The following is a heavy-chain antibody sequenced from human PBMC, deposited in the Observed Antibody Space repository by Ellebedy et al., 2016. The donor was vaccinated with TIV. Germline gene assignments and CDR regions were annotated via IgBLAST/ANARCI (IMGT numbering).Heavy chain of an antibody. D-gene: IGHD3-10*01. CDR2: ISGYNGET. CDR1: GYIFTRYG. CDR3: ARHYSGSPFVIEY. J-gene: IGHJ4*02. Sequence: AASVKVSCKASGYIFTRYGLTWARQAPGQGLEWMGWISGYNGETNYAQKFQGRVIMTTATSTSTVYMELRSLRSDDTALYYCARHYSGSPFVIEYWGQGTLVTVSS. V-gene: IGHV1-18*04.